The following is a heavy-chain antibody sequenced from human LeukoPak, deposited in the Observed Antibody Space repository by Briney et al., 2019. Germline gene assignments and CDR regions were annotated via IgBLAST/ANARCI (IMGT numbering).Heavy chain of an antibody. D-gene: IGHD1-7*01. CDR2: IYYSGRT. J-gene: IGHJ4*02. V-gene: IGHV4-59*01. CDR1: GGSISSYY. Sequence: PSETLSLTCTVSGGSISSYYWSWIRQPPGKGVKWIGYIYYSGRTNCNPSLKSRVTISVDTSKNQFSLKLSSVTAADTAVYYCARDPDITGTLYFDYWGQGTLVTVSS. CDR3: ARDPDITGTLYFDY.